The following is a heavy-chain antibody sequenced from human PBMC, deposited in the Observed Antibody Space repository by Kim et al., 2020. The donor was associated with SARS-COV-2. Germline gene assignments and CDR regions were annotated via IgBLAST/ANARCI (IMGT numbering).Heavy chain of an antibody. J-gene: IGHJ4*02. CDR3: TKYSGRNPFDY. CDR2: T. D-gene: IGHD1-26*01. Sequence: TNNEQKFQGRDTMTRDTTTSTVYMELSSRRSEDTAVYYCTKYSGRNPFDYWGQGTLVTVSS. V-gene: IGHV1-46*01.